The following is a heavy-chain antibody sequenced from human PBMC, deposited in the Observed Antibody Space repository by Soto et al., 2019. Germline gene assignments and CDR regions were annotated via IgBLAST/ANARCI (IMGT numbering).Heavy chain of an antibody. CDR2: INPSGGST. J-gene: IGHJ4*02. CDR3: ARGVMITFGGVFFDY. CDR1: GYTFTSYY. V-gene: IGHV1-46*01. Sequence: QVQLVQSGAEVKKPGASVKVSCKASGYTFTSYYMHWVRQAPGQGLERMGIINPSGGSTSYAQRYQGRVTMTRDTSTSTVYMELSSLRSEDTAVYYCARGVMITFGGVFFDYWGQGTLVTVSS. D-gene: IGHD3-16*01.